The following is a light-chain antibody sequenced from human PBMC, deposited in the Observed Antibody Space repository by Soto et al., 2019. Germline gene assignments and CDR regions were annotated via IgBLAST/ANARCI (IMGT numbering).Light chain of an antibody. CDR3: QQYKEWPPFT. CDR2: RTS. Sequence: EIVMTQSPATLSVSPGERATLSCRTSQSISSNLAWYQQKPGQAPRLLMFRTSSRATGFPARFSGSGSGTEFNLTISSLQSEDFGVYYCQQYKEWPPFTFGQGTRLEIK. CDR1: QSISSN. J-gene: IGKJ5*01. V-gene: IGKV3-15*01.